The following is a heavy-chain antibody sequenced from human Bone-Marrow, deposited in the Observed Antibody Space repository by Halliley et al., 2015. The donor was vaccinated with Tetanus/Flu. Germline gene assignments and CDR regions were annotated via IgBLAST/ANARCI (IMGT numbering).Heavy chain of an antibody. V-gene: IGHV3-21*01. D-gene: IGHD3-10*01. J-gene: IGHJ4*02. CDR1: EFTFSTYN. Sequence: SEFTFSTYNMAWVRQAPGKGLEWVSSISHNSHYIHYADSVKGRFTISRDNAKNSLALQMLSLRAEDTAVYYCARVPPYYYGSGNYYDLILFDSWGQGTTVTVSS. CDR2: ISHNSHYI. CDR3: ARVPPYYYGSGNYYDLILFDS.